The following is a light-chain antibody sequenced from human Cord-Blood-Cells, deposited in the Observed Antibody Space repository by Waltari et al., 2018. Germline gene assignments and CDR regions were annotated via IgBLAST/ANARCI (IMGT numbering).Light chain of an antibody. CDR3: QQYNNWPPWT. Sequence: ELVMTQSPATLSVSPGERATLSCRASQSVSSNLAWYQQKPVQAPRLLIYGASTRATGIPARFSGSGSGTEFTLTISILQSEDFAVYYCQQYNNWPPWTFGQGTKVEIK. CDR2: GAS. CDR1: QSVSSN. J-gene: IGKJ1*01. V-gene: IGKV3-15*01.